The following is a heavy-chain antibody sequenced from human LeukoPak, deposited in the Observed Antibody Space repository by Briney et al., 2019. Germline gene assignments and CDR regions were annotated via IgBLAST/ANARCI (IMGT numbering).Heavy chain of an antibody. V-gene: IGHV4-59*01. CDR3: AKDRLAAAADGDWFDP. CDR2: IYYSGST. D-gene: IGHD6-19*01. CDR1: GGSISSYY. J-gene: IGHJ5*02. Sequence: TSETLSLTCTVSGGSISSYYWSWIRQPPGKVLEWIGYIYYSGSTNYNPSLKSRVTISVDTSKNQFSLKLSSVTAADTAVYYCAKDRLAAAADGDWFDPWGQGILVTVSS.